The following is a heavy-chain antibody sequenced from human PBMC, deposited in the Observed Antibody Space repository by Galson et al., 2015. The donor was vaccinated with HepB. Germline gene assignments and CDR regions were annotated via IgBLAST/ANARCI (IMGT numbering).Heavy chain of an antibody. V-gene: IGHV3-30-3*01. Sequence: SMRISCAAAGCKCNSYALHYVRQAPRKGLEWVVWLTSDASPQIYGHAVYGRLPISRDKSKNLLYLQMNSLRMEDSGVYFCARDHDELGVDGENLLGGMDVWGQGTTVTVSS. CDR3: ARDHDELGVDGENLLGGMDV. J-gene: IGHJ6*01. CDR2: LTSDASPQ. D-gene: IGHD2-15*01. CDR1: GCKCNSYA.